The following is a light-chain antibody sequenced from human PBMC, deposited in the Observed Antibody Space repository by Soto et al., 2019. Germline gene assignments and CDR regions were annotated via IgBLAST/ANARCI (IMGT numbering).Light chain of an antibody. J-gene: IGKJ4*01. CDR3: QQYCSTPPT. V-gene: IGKV4-1*01. Sequence: IVMTQSPDSLAVSLGERATMNCRSSQSVLYSSNNNHALAWYQQKPGQSPKLLFYWASARESGVPDRFSGTGSGTDFTLTINSLQPEDVAVYYCQQYCSTPPTFGAGTRVEIK. CDR2: WAS. CDR1: QSVLYSSNNNHA.